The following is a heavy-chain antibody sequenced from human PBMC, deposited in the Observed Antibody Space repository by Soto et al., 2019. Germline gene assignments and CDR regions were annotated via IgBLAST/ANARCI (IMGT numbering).Heavy chain of an antibody. J-gene: IGHJ6*01. CDR1: GFTLSPYR. Sequence: GGSLRLSFEASGFTLSPYRLNWVRQAPWHGLEWVSSISSSSSYIYYADSVKGRFTISRDNAKNSLYLQMNSLRAEDTAVYYCERVELGYDYRYYGMDVWGQGTTVSDSS. CDR2: ISSSSSYI. D-gene: IGHD5-12*01. CDR3: ERVELGYDYRYYGMDV. V-gene: IGHV3-21*01.